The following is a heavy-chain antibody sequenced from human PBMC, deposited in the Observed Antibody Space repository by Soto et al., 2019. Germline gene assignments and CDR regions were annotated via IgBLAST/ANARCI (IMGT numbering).Heavy chain of an antibody. Sequence: QVQLVESGGGVVQPGRSLRLSCAASGFTSTSYVMHWVLHAPGKGLGWRVTISYDGSNKYYADSRKGRFTIYTDTSKNTLYIQMNSLRAEDTDLYYCARLTCGYSRSRYYALDVWGQGTTVNDS. CDR2: ISYDGSNK. D-gene: IGHD6-13*01. CDR1: GFTSTSYV. V-gene: IGHV3-30*03. CDR3: ARLTCGYSRSRYYALDV. J-gene: IGHJ6*02.